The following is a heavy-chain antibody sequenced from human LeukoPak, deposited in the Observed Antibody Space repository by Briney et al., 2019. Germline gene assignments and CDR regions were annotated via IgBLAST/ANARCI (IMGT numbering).Heavy chain of an antibody. CDR1: GYTFTSYG. V-gene: IGHV1-18*04. J-gene: IGHJ4*02. Sequence: ASVKVSCKASGYTFTSYGISWVRQAPGQGLEWMGWIGAYNGNTNYAQKLQGRVTMTTDTSTSTAYMELRSLRSDDTAVYYCARDKGILWFGELLEVDYWGQGTLVTVSS. CDR2: IGAYNGNT. D-gene: IGHD3-10*01. CDR3: ARDKGILWFGELLEVDY.